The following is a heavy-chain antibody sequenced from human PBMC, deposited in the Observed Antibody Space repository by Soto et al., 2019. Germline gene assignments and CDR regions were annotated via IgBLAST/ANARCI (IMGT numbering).Heavy chain of an antibody. D-gene: IGHD2-2*01. Sequence: QMQLVESGGGVVQPGRSLRLSCGVSGFTFSSYGMHWVRQAPGKGLEWVAVIWYDGSNKYYADSVQGRFTISRDNSKNTLYLQMNSRRAEDTAVYYCARVAPSTYGMDVWGQGTTVTVSS. CDR2: IWYDGSNK. V-gene: IGHV3-33*01. CDR1: GFTFSSYG. CDR3: ARVAPSTYGMDV. J-gene: IGHJ6*02.